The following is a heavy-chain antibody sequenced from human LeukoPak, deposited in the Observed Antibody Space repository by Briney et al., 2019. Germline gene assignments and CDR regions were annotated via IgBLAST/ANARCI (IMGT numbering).Heavy chain of an antibody. Sequence: GGSLRLSCAASGFTFSSYDVTWVRQAPGRGLEWVSSIRPSGDNTYYGDSVKGRFTISRDNSKNTVYLQMNNMRVDDTAIYYCARVAGWHWFDPWGQGTLVTVSS. V-gene: IGHV3-23*01. J-gene: IGHJ5*02. CDR2: IRPSGDNT. D-gene: IGHD6-19*01. CDR1: GFTFSSYD. CDR3: ARVAGWHWFDP.